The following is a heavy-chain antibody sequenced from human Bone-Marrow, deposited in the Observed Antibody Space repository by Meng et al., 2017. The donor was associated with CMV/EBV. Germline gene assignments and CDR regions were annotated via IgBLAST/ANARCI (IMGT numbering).Heavy chain of an antibody. CDR3: AREIAAAGIQFRAYYYYYGMDV. V-gene: IGHV3-9*01. CDR1: GFTFDDYA. J-gene: IGHJ6*02. CDR2: ISWNSGSI. Sequence: GGSLRLSCAASGFTFDDYAMHWVRQAPGKGLEWVSGISWNSGSIGYADSVKGRFTISRDNAKNSLYLQMNSLRAEDTAVYYCAREIAAAGIQFRAYYYYYGMDVWGQGTTVTVSS. D-gene: IGHD6-13*01.